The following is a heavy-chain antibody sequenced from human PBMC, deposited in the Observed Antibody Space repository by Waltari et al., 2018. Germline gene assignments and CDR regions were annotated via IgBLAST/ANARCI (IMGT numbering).Heavy chain of an antibody. Sequence: EVQLVESGGGLVKPGGSLRLSCAASGFTFSSYSMHWFRQAPGKGLEWVSSISSSSSYIYYADSVKGRFTISRDNAKNSLYLQMNSLRAEDTAVYYCARGGVTGGNSFDYWGQGTLVTVSS. CDR2: ISSSSSYI. J-gene: IGHJ4*02. CDR3: ARGGVTGGNSFDY. D-gene: IGHD2-15*01. CDR1: GFTFSSYS. V-gene: IGHV3-21*01.